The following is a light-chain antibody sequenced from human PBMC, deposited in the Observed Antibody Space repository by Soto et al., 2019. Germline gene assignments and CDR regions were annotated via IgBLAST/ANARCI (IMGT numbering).Light chain of an antibody. CDR3: QQSYSTLQT. V-gene: IGKV1-8*01. CDR1: QGISSY. Sequence: AIRMTQSPSSFSASTGDRVTITCRASQGISSYLAWYQQKPGKAPKLLIYKASTLKSGVPSRFSGSGSGTDFTLTISSLQPEDFATYYCQQSYSTLQTFGQGTKVDIK. J-gene: IGKJ1*01. CDR2: KAS.